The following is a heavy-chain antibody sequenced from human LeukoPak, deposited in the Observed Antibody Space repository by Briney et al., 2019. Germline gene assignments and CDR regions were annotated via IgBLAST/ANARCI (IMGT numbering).Heavy chain of an antibody. J-gene: IGHJ4*02. CDR1: GFTVSSNS. CDR2: IYSDNT. Sequence: GGSLRLSCTVSGFTVSSNSMSWVRQAPGKGLEWVSFIYSDNTHYSDSVKGRFTISRDNSKNTLYLQMNSLRAEDTAVYYCARVLSVAGTMDYWGQGTLVTVSS. V-gene: IGHV3-53*01. CDR3: ARVLSVAGTMDY. D-gene: IGHD6-19*01.